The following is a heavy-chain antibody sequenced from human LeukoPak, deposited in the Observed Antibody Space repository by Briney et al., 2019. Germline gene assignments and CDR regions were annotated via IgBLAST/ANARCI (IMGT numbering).Heavy chain of an antibody. CDR3: AREYSSSSGRSFDY. J-gene: IGHJ4*02. CDR2: ISSSSTNM. D-gene: IGHD6-6*01. CDR1: GFTFSTYG. V-gene: IGHV3-48*01. Sequence: GRSLRLSCSASGFTFSTYGMNWVRQAPGKGLQWVSHISSSSTNMYYADSVKGRFTISRDNAKNSLYLQMNSLRAEDTAVYYCAREYSSSSGRSFDYWGQGTLVTVSS.